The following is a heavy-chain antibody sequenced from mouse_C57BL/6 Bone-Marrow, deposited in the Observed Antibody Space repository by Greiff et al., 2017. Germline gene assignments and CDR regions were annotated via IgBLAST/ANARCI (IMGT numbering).Heavy chain of an antibody. D-gene: IGHD2-3*01. Sequence: QVQLQQPGAELVKPGASVQMSCKASGYTFTSYWITWVKQRPGQGLEWIGDIYPGSGSTNYNEKFKSKATLTVDTSSSTAYMQRSSLTSEDSAVYYCARNDGYYVWAMDYWGQGTSVTVSS. J-gene: IGHJ4*01. V-gene: IGHV1-55*01. CDR2: IYPGSGST. CDR3: ARNDGYYVWAMDY. CDR1: GYTFTSYW.